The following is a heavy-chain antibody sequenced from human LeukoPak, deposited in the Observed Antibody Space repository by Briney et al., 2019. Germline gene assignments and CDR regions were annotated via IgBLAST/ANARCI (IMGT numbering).Heavy chain of an antibody. CDR1: GYTFTSYG. CDR3: ARVKCSSTSCYPYYYYYGMDV. J-gene: IGHJ6*02. Sequence: ASVKVSCKASGYTFTSYGISWVRQARGQGLEWMGWISAYNGNTNYEQKLQGRVTMTTDTSTSTAYMELRRLRSDDTAVYYCARVKCSSTSCYPYYYYYGMDVWGQGTTVTVSS. CDR2: ISAYNGNT. D-gene: IGHD2-2*01. V-gene: IGHV1-18*01.